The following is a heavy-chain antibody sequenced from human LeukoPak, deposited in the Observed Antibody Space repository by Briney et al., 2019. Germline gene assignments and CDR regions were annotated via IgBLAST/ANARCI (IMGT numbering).Heavy chain of an antibody. CDR3: ARRITMVRGVIPKIYYLDY. V-gene: IGHV3-7*01. Sequence: GGSLRLSCAASGFIVSSKYMSWVRQAPGKGLEWVANIKQDGSEKYYVDSVKGRFTISRDNAKNSLYLQMNSLRAEDTAVYYCARRITMVRGVIPKIYYLDYWGQGTLVTVSS. D-gene: IGHD3-10*01. CDR2: IKQDGSEK. CDR1: GFIVSSKY. J-gene: IGHJ4*02.